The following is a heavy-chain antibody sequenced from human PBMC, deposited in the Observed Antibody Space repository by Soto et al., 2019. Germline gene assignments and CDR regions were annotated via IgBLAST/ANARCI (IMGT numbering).Heavy chain of an antibody. J-gene: IGHJ4*02. Sequence: QVQLVESGGGVVQPGRSLRLSCAASGFIFSSYGMHWVRQAPGKGLEWVAVIWYDGSNKYYADSVKGRFTISRDNSKNTLYLQMNSLRAEDTAVYYCAREVGDKSGYFDYWGQGTLVTVS. CDR2: IWYDGSNK. CDR1: GFIFSSYG. CDR3: AREVGDKSGYFDY. V-gene: IGHV3-33*01. D-gene: IGHD3-22*01.